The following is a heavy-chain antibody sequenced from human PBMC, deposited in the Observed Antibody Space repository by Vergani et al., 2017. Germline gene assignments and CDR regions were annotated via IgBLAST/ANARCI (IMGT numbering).Heavy chain of an antibody. Sequence: QVQLVESGGGVVQPGRSLRLSCAASGFTFSTYGLHWVRQAPGKGLEWVAVIWYDGSNKYYGDSVKGRFTISRDNSMDTLYLQMNGLRAEDTAVYYCARGAGYCSSTSCPPTLRNYYYYMDVWGKGTTVTASS. J-gene: IGHJ6*03. D-gene: IGHD2-2*01. CDR3: ARGAGYCSSTSCPPTLRNYYYYMDV. CDR1: GFTFSTYG. CDR2: IWYDGSNK. V-gene: IGHV3-33*01.